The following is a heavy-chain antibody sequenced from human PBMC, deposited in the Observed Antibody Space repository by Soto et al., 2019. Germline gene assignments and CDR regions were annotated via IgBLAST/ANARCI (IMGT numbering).Heavy chain of an antibody. CDR3: ASPRQGNYDFLSGYYALDY. V-gene: IGHV4-39*01. Sequence: PSETLSLTCTVSGASISSSRSYWGWVRQPPWKGLEWIVSFYYTGGTYSTYYNPSLKSRVTISVDTSKSQFSLNLRSVTAADTAVYYCASPRQGNYDFLSGYYALDYWGQGXLVTVYS. D-gene: IGHD3-3*01. CDR2: FYYTGGT. J-gene: IGHJ4*02. CDR1: GASISSSRSY.